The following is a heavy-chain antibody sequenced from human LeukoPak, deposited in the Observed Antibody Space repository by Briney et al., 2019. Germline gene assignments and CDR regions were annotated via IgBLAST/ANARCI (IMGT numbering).Heavy chain of an antibody. Sequence: PGGSLRLSCAASGFTLSSYAMSWVRQAPGKGLEWVSYISSSGSTIYYADSVKGRFTISRDNAKNSLYLQMNSLRAEDTAVYYCASHPLRLGELSSDFDYWGQGTLVTVSS. J-gene: IGHJ4*02. CDR3: ASHPLRLGELSSDFDY. V-gene: IGHV3-48*03. CDR1: GFTLSSYA. CDR2: ISSSGSTI. D-gene: IGHD3-16*02.